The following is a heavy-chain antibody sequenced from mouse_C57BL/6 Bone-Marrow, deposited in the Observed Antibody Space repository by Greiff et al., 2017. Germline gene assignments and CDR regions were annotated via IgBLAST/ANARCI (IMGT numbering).Heavy chain of an antibody. J-gene: IGHJ3*01. D-gene: IGHD1-1*01. CDR1: GYTFTSYW. V-gene: IGHV1-50*01. CDR3: ALMTTVSPWFAY. Sequence: QVQLQQPGAELVKPGASVKLSCKASGYTFTSYWMQWVKQRPGQGLEWIGEIDPSDSYTNYNQKFKGKATLTVDTSSSTAYMQLSSLTSEDSAVYYCALMTTVSPWFAYWGQGTLVTVSA. CDR2: IDPSDSYT.